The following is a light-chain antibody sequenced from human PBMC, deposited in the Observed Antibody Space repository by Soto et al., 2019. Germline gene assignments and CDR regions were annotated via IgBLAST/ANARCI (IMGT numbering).Light chain of an antibody. CDR3: QQYGSSPWT. CDR2: WAS. CDR1: QSVLYSSNNKNY. J-gene: IGKJ1*01. V-gene: IGKV4-1*01. Sequence: DIVMPQSPDCLAVSRGERSTLHCNSSQSVLYSSNNKNYLAWYQQKPGQPPKLLIYWASTRESGVPDRFSGSGSGTDFILSISRLEPEDFAVYYCQQYGSSPWTFGQGTKVDI.